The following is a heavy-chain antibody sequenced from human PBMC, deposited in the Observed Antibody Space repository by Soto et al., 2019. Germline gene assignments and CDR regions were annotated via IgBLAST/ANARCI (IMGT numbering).Heavy chain of an antibody. D-gene: IGHD3-10*01. Sequence: APVKVSCKASGFTFTSSAVQWVRQARGQRLEWIGWIVVGSGNTNYAQKFQERVTITRDMSTSTAYMELSSLRSEDTAVYYCAADPGHGSLEYYGMDVWGQGTKGTVSS. V-gene: IGHV1-58*01. CDR3: AADPGHGSLEYYGMDV. CDR1: GFTFTSSA. CDR2: IVVGSGNT. J-gene: IGHJ6*02.